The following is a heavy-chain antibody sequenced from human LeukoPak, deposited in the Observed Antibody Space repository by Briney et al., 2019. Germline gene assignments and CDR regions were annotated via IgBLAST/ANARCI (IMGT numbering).Heavy chain of an antibody. CDR3: ARDDVDYGGNN. Sequence: ASVKVSCKASGYTFTSYGISWVRQAPGQGLEWMGWISAYNGNTNYAQKLQGRVTMTTDTSTSTAYMALRRLRCDGTAVYYCARDDVDYGGNNWGQGTLVTVSS. CDR2: ISAYNGNT. J-gene: IGHJ4*02. V-gene: IGHV1-18*01. D-gene: IGHD4-23*01. CDR1: GYTFTSYG.